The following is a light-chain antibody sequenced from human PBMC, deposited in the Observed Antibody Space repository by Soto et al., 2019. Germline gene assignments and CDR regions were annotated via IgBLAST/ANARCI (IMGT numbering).Light chain of an antibody. J-gene: IGKJ1*01. CDR3: MQGTHWPKT. CDR1: QGLVHGDGNTY. Sequence: DVVMTQSPLSLPVSLGQPASISCRSSQGLVHGDGNTYLNWFQQRPGQSPRHLIYDVSNRDSGVPDRFSGSGSGTEFTLTISRVEAEDVGVYFCMQGTHWPKTFGQGTKVEIK. V-gene: IGKV2-30*02. CDR2: DVS.